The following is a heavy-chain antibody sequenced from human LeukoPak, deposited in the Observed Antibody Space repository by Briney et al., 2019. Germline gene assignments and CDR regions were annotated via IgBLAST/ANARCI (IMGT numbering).Heavy chain of an antibody. D-gene: IGHD5-24*01. J-gene: IGHJ6*02. CDR3: ARGLGRWPRDGMDV. CDR1: GFTVSSNY. CDR2: IYSGGST. Sequence: GSLRLSCAASGFTVSSNYMSWVRQAPGKGLEWVSVIYSGGSTYYADSVKGRFTISRDNSKNTLYLQMNSLRAEDTAVYYCARGLGRWPRDGMDVWGQGTTVTVSS. V-gene: IGHV3-53*01.